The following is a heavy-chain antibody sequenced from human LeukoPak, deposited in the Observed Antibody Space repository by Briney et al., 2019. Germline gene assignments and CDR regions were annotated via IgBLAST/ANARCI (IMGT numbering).Heavy chain of an antibody. CDR1: GYTFTSYG. D-gene: IGHD6-13*01. Sequence: ASVKVSCKASGYTFTSYGISWVRQAPGQGLEWMGWISAYNGNTNYARKLQGRVTMTTDTSTSTAYMELRSLRSDDTAVYYCARGAPFIAAAGTALDYWGQGTLVTVSS. V-gene: IGHV1-18*01. J-gene: IGHJ4*02. CDR3: ARGAPFIAAAGTALDY. CDR2: ISAYNGNT.